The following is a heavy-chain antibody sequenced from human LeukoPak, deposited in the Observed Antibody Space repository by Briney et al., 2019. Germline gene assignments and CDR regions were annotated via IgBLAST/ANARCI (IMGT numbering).Heavy chain of an antibody. CDR2: ISSRSSYI. D-gene: IGHD5-18*01. CDR3: ARDAVDTANAV. CDR1: GFTFSSYS. Sequence: PGGSLRLSCAASGFTFSSYSMNWVRQAPGKGLEWVSSISSRSSYIYYADSVKGRFTISRDNAKNSLYLQMNSLRAEDTAVYYCARDAVDTANAVWGQGTTVTVSS. J-gene: IGHJ6*02. V-gene: IGHV3-21*01.